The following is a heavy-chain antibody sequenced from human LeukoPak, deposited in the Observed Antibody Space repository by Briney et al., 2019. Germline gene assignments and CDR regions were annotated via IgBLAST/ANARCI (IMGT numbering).Heavy chain of an antibody. CDR3: ARGGGYASPIGY. J-gene: IGHJ4*02. D-gene: IGHD5-12*01. V-gene: IGHV4-59*01. Sequence: PSETLSLTCAVYGGSFSGYYWSWIRQPPGKGLEWIGYIYHSGSTDYNPSLKSRVTISVDTSKNQFSLKLSSVTAADTAVYYCARGGGYASPIGYWGQGALVAVSS. CDR2: IYHSGST. CDR1: GGSFSGYY.